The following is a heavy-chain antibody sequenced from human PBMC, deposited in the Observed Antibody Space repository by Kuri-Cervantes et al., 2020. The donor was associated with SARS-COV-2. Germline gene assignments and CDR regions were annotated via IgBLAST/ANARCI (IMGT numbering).Heavy chain of an antibody. D-gene: IGHD2-15*01. CDR2: INSDGSST. Sequence: GESLKISCAASGFTFSSYWMHWVRQAPGKGLVWVSRINSDGSSTSYADSVKGRFTISRDNAKNTLYLQMNSLRAEDTAVYYCARDLTLGYCSSGSCYYYYYGMDVWGQGTTVTVSS. J-gene: IGHJ6*02. CDR3: ARDLTLGYCSSGSCYYYYYGMDV. V-gene: IGHV3-74*01. CDR1: GFTFSSYW.